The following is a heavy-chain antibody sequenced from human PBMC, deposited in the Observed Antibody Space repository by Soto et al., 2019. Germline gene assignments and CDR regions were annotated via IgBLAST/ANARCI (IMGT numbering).Heavy chain of an antibody. Sequence: ASVKVSCKTSGYHFSRYYVHWVRQAPGKGLEWMGVINPTGGRATYAQNFQGRVTMTSDTATATVYLEVTGLKSEDTAVYSCSRDRRSSTSCYPEHWGQGTLVTVSS. D-gene: IGHD2-2*01. CDR3: SRDRRSSTSCYPEH. J-gene: IGHJ1*01. V-gene: IGHV1-46*03. CDR1: GYHFSRYY. CDR2: INPTGGRA.